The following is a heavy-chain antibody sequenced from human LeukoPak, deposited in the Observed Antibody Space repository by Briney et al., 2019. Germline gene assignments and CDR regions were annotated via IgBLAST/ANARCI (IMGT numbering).Heavy chain of an antibody. Sequence: GALRLSCAASGFTFHSYGMHWVRQAPGKGLQWVASIWYDGSNKYYTDSVKGRFTISRDNSKNTLYLQMNSLRAEDTANYYCARDQGGGYSAFDYWGQGTLVTVSS. V-gene: IGHV3-33*01. CDR1: GFTFHSYG. D-gene: IGHD5-12*01. CDR3: ARDQGGGYSAFDY. CDR2: IWYDGSNK. J-gene: IGHJ4*02.